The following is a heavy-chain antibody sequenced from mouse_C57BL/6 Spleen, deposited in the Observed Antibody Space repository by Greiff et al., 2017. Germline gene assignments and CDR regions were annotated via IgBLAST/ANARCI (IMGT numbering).Heavy chain of an antibody. Sequence: QVQLQQSGPELVKPGASVKLSCKASGYTFTSYDINWVKQRPGQGLEWIGWIYPRDGSTKYNEKCKGKATLTVDASSSTAYMELHSLTSEDAAVYFCGRWGLGRGDWYFDVWGTGTTVTVSS. V-gene: IGHV1-85*01. CDR1: GYTFTSYD. J-gene: IGHJ1*03. CDR2: IYPRDGST. D-gene: IGHD4-1*01. CDR3: GRWGLGRGDWYFDV.